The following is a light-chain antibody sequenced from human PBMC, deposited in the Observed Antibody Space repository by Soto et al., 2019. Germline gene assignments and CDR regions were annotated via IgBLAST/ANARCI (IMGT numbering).Light chain of an antibody. V-gene: IGLV2-14*03. Sequence: QSALTQPASVSGSPGQSITISGPETSSDIGAYNFVSWYQQHPGKAPKLMLYDVNIRPSGVSNRFSGSKSGNTASLTISGLQAEDEADYYCTSWTTSTTMIFGGGTKLTVL. CDR2: DVN. J-gene: IGLJ2*01. CDR1: SSDIGAYNF. CDR3: TSWTTSTTMI.